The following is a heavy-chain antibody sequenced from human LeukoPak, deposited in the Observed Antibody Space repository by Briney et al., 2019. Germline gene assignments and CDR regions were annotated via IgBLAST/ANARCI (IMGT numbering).Heavy chain of an antibody. Sequence: GGSLRLSCAASGFTFSSSAMSWVRQVPGKGLEWVSGISASGGSTSYADSVKGRFTISRDNSKNTLYLQMNSLRAEDTAVYYCAREARWQLLLEWFDPWGQGTLVTVSS. CDR3: AREARWQLLLEWFDP. CDR2: ISASGGST. J-gene: IGHJ5*02. D-gene: IGHD2-15*01. V-gene: IGHV3-23*01. CDR1: GFTFSSSA.